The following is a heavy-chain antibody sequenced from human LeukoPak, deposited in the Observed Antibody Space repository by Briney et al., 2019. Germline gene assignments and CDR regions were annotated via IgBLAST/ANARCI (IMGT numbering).Heavy chain of an antibody. CDR3: ARHQIVGATKSAFDI. CDR2: IYPGDSDT. J-gene: IGHJ3*02. V-gene: IGHV5-51*01. D-gene: IGHD1-26*01. Sequence: GESLKISCQGSGYTFTNYWIAWVRQMPGRGLEWVGIIYPGDSDTRYSPSFQGQVTISADKSISTAYLQWSSLKASDTAMYYCARHQIVGATKSAFDIWGQGTMVTVSS. CDR1: GYTFTNYW.